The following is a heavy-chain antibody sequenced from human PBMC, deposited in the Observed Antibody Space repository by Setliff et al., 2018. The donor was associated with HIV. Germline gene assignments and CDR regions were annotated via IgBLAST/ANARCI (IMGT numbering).Heavy chain of an antibody. CDR1: GFTFSSYA. CDR2: ISYDGSNK. Sequence: GGSLRLSCAASGFTFSSYAMHWVRQAPGKGLEWVAVISYDGSNKYYADSVKGRFTISRDNSKNTLYLQMNSLRAEDTAVYYCARAYSSSWYGAGYYFDYWGQGTLVTVSS. V-gene: IGHV3-30-3*01. D-gene: IGHD6-13*01. CDR3: ARAYSSSWYGAGYYFDY. J-gene: IGHJ4*02.